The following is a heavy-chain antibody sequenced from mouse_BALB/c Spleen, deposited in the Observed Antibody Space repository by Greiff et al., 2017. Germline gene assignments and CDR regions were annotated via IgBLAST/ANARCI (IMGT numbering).Heavy chain of an antibody. D-gene: IGHD1-2*01. CDR2: ISDGGSYT. CDR3: ARHTTASFDY. Sequence: EVQLVESGGGLVKPGGSLKLSCAASGFTFSDYYMYWVRQTPEKRLEWVATISDGGSYTYYPDSVKGRFTISRDNAKNNLYLQMSSLKSEDTAMYYCARHTTASFDYWGQGTTLTVSS. V-gene: IGHV5-4*02. CDR1: GFTFSDYY. J-gene: IGHJ2*01.